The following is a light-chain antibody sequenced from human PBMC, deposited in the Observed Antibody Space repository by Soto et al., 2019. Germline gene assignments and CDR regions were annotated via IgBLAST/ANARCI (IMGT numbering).Light chain of an antibody. CDR2: GVS. Sequence: EIVLTQSPGTLSLSPGEGATLSCRASQSVSSSYLAWYQQKPGQAPRLLIYGVSSRATGIPDRFSGSGSGTDFTLPISRLEPEDFAVYYCQQYGSTSWTFGQGTKVEIK. J-gene: IGKJ1*01. CDR1: QSVSSSY. V-gene: IGKV3-20*01. CDR3: QQYGSTSWT.